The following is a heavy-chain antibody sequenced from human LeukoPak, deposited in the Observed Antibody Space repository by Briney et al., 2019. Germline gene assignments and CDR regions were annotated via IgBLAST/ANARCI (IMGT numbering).Heavy chain of an antibody. V-gene: IGHV3-53*01. CDR1: GFTVSSNY. CDR3: ARSEVMPEYFQH. CDR2: IYSGGST. D-gene: IGHD3-16*01. J-gene: IGHJ1*01. Sequence: PGGSLRLSCAASGFTVSSNYMSWVRQAPGKGLEWVSVIYSGGSTYYAASVKGRFTISTNNSKNTLYLQRNSLRAEDTAVYYCARSEVMPEYFQHWGQGTLVTVSS.